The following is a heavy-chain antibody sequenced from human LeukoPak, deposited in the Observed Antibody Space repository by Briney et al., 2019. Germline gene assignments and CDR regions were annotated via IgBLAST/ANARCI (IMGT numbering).Heavy chain of an antibody. CDR1: GVTVTNVW. CDR3: TTPIVLMVYATLSDY. D-gene: IGHD2-8*01. J-gene: IGHJ4*02. V-gene: IGHV3-15*01. CDR2: IKSKTDNETI. Sequence: GGSLRLSCVASGVTVTNVWMSWVRQGPGKGLEWIGRIKSKTDNETIDYAAPVRGRFTISRDDSKNTLYLQMNSLKTEDTAVYYCTTPIVLMVYATLSDYWGQGTLVTVSS.